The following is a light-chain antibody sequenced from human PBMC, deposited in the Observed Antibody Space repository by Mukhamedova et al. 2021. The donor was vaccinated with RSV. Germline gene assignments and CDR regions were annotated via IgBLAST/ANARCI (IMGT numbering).Light chain of an antibody. V-gene: IGKV1-33*01. CDR3: QQYEEMTYT. CDR2: EAS. J-gene: IGKJ2*01. Sequence: WYQRRVHGRAPKLLIYEASSLETGGPSSLSGRGSGTDFRGTISGREPEEIATYYCQQYEEMTYTFGEGTKVEI.